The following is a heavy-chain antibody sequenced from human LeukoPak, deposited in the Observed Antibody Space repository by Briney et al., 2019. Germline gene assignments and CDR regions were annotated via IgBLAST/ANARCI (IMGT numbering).Heavy chain of an antibody. D-gene: IGHD3-22*01. CDR1: GYTFTGYY. CDR2: INPNSGGT. Sequence: ASVKVSCKASGYTFTGYYMHWVRQAPGQGFEWMGWINPNSGGTNYAQKFQSRVTMTRDTSISTAYMELSRLRSDDTAVYYCARDYYDSSGYYYFDYWGQGTLVTVSS. J-gene: IGHJ4*02. V-gene: IGHV1-2*02. CDR3: ARDYYDSSGYYYFDY.